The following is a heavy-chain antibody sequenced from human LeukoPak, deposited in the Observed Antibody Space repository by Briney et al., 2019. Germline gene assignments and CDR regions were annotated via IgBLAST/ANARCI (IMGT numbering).Heavy chain of an antibody. J-gene: IGHJ4*02. CDR1: GYTFTGHY. Sequence: ASVKVSCKASGYTFTGHYLFWVRQAPGQGLEWMGWINPNSGDTNYAQKFQGRATVTRDTSISTAYMELTRLRSDDTAVYYCTREDYWGQGTPVTVSS. CDR3: TREDY. CDR2: INPNSGDT. V-gene: IGHV1-2*02.